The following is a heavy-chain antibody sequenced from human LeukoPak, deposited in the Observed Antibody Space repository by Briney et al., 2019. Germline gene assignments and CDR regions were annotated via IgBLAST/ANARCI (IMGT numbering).Heavy chain of an antibody. V-gene: IGHV1-69*05. CDR3: ARGLDGYNYVAGIY. CDR1: GGTFSSYA. Sequence: SVKVSCKASGGTFSSYAISWVRQAPGQGLEWMGGIIPIFGTANYAQKFQGRVTITTDESTSTAYMELSSLRSEDTAVYYCARGLDGYNYVAGIYWGQGTLVTVSS. D-gene: IGHD5-24*01. J-gene: IGHJ4*02. CDR2: IIPIFGTA.